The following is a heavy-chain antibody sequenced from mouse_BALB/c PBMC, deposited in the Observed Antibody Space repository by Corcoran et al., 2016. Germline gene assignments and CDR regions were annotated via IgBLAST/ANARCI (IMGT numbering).Heavy chain of an antibody. CDR2: ISYDGCN. CDR3: ARMYDS. CDR1: GYSITSGYY. Sequence: DVQLQESGPGLVKPSQSLSLTCSVTGYSITSGYYWNWIRQFPGNKLEWMGYISYDGCNYYNPSHKNRIAITRDTSKNQFVLKLKSVTTEDTATYYCARMYDSWGQGTSVTVSS. V-gene: IGHV3-6*02. J-gene: IGHJ4*01.